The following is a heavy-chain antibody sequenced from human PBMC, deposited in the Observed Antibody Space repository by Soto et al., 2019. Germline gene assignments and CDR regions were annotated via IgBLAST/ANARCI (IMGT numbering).Heavy chain of an antibody. J-gene: IGHJ6*02. D-gene: IGHD2-15*01. Sequence: EVQLVESGGGLVKPGGSLRLSCAASGFTFSNAWMNWVRQAPGKGLEWVGRIKSKTDGGTTDYAAPVKGRFTISRDYSKNTLYLQMKNLKTRDTALYYRTKEVGVGEHQHGMDLWGQGTTVTVSS. V-gene: IGHV3-15*07. CDR3: TKEVGVGEHQHGMDL. CDR2: IKSKTDGGTT. CDR1: GFTFSNAW.